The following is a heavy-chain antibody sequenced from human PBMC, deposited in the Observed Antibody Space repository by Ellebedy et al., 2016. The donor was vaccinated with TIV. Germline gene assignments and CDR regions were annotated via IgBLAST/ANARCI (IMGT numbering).Heavy chain of an antibody. D-gene: IGHD3-22*01. Sequence: GGSLRLSCAASGFTFSSYWMHWVRQAPGKGLVWVSRINSDGSSTSYADSVKGRFTISRDNAKNTLYLQMNSLRAEDTAVYYCAKGWAGNYYDSSGYRGMDVWGQGTTVTVSS. J-gene: IGHJ6*02. CDR3: AKGWAGNYYDSSGYRGMDV. CDR2: INSDGSST. CDR1: GFTFSSYW. V-gene: IGHV3-74*01.